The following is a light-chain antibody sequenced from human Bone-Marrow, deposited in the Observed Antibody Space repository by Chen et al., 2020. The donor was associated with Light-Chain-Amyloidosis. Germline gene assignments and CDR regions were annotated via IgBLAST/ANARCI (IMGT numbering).Light chain of an antibody. Sequence: SYVLTKPSSVSVAPGQTATIACGGKNIGSTSVHWYQKTPGQAPLLVVYDDSDRPSGIPRRLSGSNSGNTATLTISRVEAGDEADYYCQVWDRSSDRPVFGGGTKLTVL. CDR2: DDS. CDR3: QVWDRSSDRPV. J-gene: IGLJ3*02. V-gene: IGLV3-21*02. CDR1: NIGSTS.